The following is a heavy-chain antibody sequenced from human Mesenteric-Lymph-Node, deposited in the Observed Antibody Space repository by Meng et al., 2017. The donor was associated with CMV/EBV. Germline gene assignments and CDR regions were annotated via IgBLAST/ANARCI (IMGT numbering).Heavy chain of an antibody. CDR3: ARLRTIFGVERDYFDS. J-gene: IGHJ4*02. D-gene: IGHD3-3*01. Sequence: GESLKISCKGSGYSFATYWIGWVRQMPGKGLEWMGIIYPGDSDTTYSPSFQGQVTISADKSIRTAYLQWSSLKASDTAMYYCARLRTIFGVERDYFDSWGQGTLVTVSS. V-gene: IGHV5-51*01. CDR1: GYSFATYW. CDR2: IYPGDSDT.